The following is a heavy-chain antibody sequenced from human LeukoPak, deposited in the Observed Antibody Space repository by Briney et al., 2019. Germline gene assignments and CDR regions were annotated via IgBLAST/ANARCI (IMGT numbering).Heavy chain of an antibody. CDR2: IYYSGST. CDR3: ARVEYSSSSGYFYYYYYMDV. V-gene: IGHV4-59*06. D-gene: IGHD6-6*01. Sequence: SETLSLTCTVSGGSISSYYWSWIRQHPGKGLEWIGYIYYSGSTYYNPSLKSRVTISVDTSKNQFSLKLSSVTAADTAVYYCARVEYSSSSGYFYYYYYMDVWGKGTTVTVSS. J-gene: IGHJ6*03. CDR1: GGSISSYY.